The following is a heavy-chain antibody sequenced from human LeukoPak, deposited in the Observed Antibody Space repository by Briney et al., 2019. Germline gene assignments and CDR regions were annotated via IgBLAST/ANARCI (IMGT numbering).Heavy chain of an antibody. Sequence: ASVKVSCKASGYTFTGYYMHWVRQAPGQGLEWMGWINPNSGGTNYAQKFQGRVTMTRDTSISTAYMELSRLRSDDTAVYYCARDFEDYGAQYCFEYWGQGTLVTVSS. CDR1: GYTFTGYY. J-gene: IGHJ4*02. D-gene: IGHD4-17*01. V-gene: IGHV1-2*02. CDR2: INPNSGGT. CDR3: ARDFEDYGAQYCFEY.